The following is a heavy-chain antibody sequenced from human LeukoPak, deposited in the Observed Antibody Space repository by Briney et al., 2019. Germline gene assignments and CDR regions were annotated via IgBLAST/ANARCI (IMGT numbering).Heavy chain of an antibody. CDR2: IIPIFGTA. D-gene: IGHD3-10*01. J-gene: IGHJ6*02. CDR1: GGTFSSYA. Sequence: GASVTVSCTASGGTFSSYAISWVRQAPGQGLEWMGGIIPIFGTANYAQKFQGRVTITADESTSTAYMELSSLRSEDTAVYYCASGAITMVRLPRVYYGMDVWGQGTTVTVSS. CDR3: ASGAITMVRLPRVYYGMDV. V-gene: IGHV1-69*13.